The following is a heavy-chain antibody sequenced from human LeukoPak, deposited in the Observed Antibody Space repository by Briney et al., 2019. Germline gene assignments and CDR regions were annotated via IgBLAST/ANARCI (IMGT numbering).Heavy chain of an antibody. Sequence: SETLSLTCTVSGGSISSYYWSWIRQPPGKGLEWTGYIYYSGSTNYNPSLKSRVTISVDTSKNQFSLKLSSVTAADTAVYYCASFSYYGSGPDYWGQGTLVTVSS. CDR1: GGSISSYY. J-gene: IGHJ4*02. V-gene: IGHV4-59*01. CDR3: ASFSYYGSGPDY. D-gene: IGHD3-10*01. CDR2: IYYSGST.